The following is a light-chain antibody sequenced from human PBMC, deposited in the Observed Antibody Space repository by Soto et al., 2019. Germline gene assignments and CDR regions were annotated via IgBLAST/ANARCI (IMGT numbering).Light chain of an antibody. CDR3: QQYDNLPLT. CDR1: QGISSW. J-gene: IGKJ4*01. CDR2: DAS. V-gene: IGKV1-33*01. Sequence: DIQIPQSPSSLSASVGATVTITCQASQGISSWLAWYQQKPGKAPKLLIYDASSLETGVPSRFSGSGSGTDFTFTINSLQPEDIATYYCQQYDNLPLTFGGGTKVDIK.